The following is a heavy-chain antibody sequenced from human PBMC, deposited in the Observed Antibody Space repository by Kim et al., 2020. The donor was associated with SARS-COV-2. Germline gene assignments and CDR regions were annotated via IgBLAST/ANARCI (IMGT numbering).Heavy chain of an antibody. D-gene: IGHD3-22*01. CDR2: INAGNGNT. V-gene: IGHV1-3*01. CDR1: GYTFTSYA. Sequence: ASVKVSCKASGYTFTSYAMHWVRQAPGQRLEWMGWINAGNGNTKYSQKFQGRVTITRDTSASTAYMELSSLRSEDTAVYYCARVCQVDYYDSSGYYYGYWGQGTLVTVSS. J-gene: IGHJ4*02. CDR3: ARVCQVDYYDSSGYYYGY.